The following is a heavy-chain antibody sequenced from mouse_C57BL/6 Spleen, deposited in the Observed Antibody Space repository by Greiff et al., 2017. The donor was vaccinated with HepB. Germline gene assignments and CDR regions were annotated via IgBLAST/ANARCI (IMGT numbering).Heavy chain of an antibody. V-gene: IGHV1-64*01. J-gene: IGHJ4*01. CDR3: ARKDYYYGSSDIYYAMDY. CDR1: GYTFTSYW. D-gene: IGHD1-1*01. CDR2: IHPNSGST. Sequence: VQLQQPGAELVKPGASVKLSCKASGYTFTSYWMHWVKQRPGQGLEWIGMIHPNSGSTNYNEKFKSKATLTVDKSSSTAYMQLSSLTSEDSAVYYCARKDYYYGSSDIYYAMDYWGQGTSVTVSS.